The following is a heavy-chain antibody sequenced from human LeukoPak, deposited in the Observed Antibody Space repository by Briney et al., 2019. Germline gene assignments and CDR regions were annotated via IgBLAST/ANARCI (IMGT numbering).Heavy chain of an antibody. CDR1: GFDFDDYG. CDR2: INWNGGTT. D-gene: IGHD3-22*01. V-gene: IGHV3-20*04. J-gene: IGHJ5*02. CDR3: ASRGFHSSGYYAFFA. Sequence: GXXLRLSCAASGFDFDDYGMSWVREVPGKGLEWVSVINWNGGTTGYADSVKGRFTISRDNAKNSLYLQMNSLRAEDTALYYCASRGFHSSGYYAFFAWGQGTLVTVSS.